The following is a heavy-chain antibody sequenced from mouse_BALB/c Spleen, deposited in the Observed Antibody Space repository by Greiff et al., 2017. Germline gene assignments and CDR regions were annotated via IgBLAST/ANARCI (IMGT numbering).Heavy chain of an antibody. CDR2: ISSGGSYT. J-gene: IGHJ1*01. CDR1: GFTFSSYT. D-gene: IGHD3-3*01. CDR3: TRGGADWYFDV. V-gene: IGHV5-6-4*01. Sequence: EVQGVESGGGLVKPGGSLKLSCAASGFTFSSYTMSWVRQTPEKRLEWVATISSGGSYTYYPDSVKGRFTISRDNAKNTLYLQMSSLKSEDTAMYYCTRGGADWYFDVWGAGTTVTVSS.